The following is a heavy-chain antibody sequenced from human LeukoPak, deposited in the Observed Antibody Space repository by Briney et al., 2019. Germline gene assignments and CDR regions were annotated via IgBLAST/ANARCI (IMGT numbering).Heavy chain of an antibody. V-gene: IGHV3-21*01. CDR1: GFTFSSYS. CDR3: ARVEITMVRGVKSNAFDI. J-gene: IGHJ3*02. Sequence: GGSLRLSCAASGFTFSSYSMNWVRQAPGKGLEWVSSISSSSSYIYYADSVKGRFTISRDNAKNSLYLQMNSLRAEDTAVYYCARVEITMVRGVKSNAFDIWGQGTMVTVSS. D-gene: IGHD3-10*01. CDR2: ISSSSSYI.